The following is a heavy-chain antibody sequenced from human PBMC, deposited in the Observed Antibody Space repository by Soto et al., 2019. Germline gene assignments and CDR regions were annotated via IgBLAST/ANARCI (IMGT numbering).Heavy chain of an antibody. J-gene: IGHJ5*02. CDR1: GFTFDDDV. Sequence: PGGSLRLSCAPSGFTFDDDVLHWVRQAPGNGLEWVSGFRWNSDLIGYADSVKGRFSISRDNAKNSLFLEMNTLRAEDTAVDYCAKETRDSSAWGQGTLVTVSS. V-gene: IGHV3-9*01. CDR3: AKETRDSSA. CDR2: FRWNSDLI. D-gene: IGHD1-1*01.